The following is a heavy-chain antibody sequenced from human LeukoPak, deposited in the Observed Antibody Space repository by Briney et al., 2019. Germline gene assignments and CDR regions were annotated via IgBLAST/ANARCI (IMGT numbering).Heavy chain of an antibody. CDR2: IYTSGST. V-gene: IGHV4-61*02. CDR1: GGSISSGSYY. Sequence: SETLSLTCTVSGGSISSGSYYWSWIRQPAGKGLEWIGRIYTSGSTNYNPSLKSRVTISVDTSKNQFSLKLSSVTAADTAVYYCARDRGAGKSSGWYRPNSYYYMDVWGLGTLVTVSS. J-gene: IGHJ6*03. D-gene: IGHD6-19*01. CDR3: ARDRGAGKSSGWYRPNSYYYMDV.